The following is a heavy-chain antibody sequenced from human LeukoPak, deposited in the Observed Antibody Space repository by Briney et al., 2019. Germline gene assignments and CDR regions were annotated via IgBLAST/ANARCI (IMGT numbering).Heavy chain of an antibody. Sequence: PSETLSLTCAVYGESFSDDYWTWIRQPPGKGLEWIGEISPGGSANVNPSLKSRVSISVDTSKSHFFLNLTSVTAADTAVYYCARDPNFYDDSALTWFDPWGQGTLVTVSS. D-gene: IGHD3-22*01. CDR3: ARDPNFYDDSALTWFDP. CDR1: GESFSDDY. CDR2: ISPGGSA. V-gene: IGHV4-34*01. J-gene: IGHJ5*02.